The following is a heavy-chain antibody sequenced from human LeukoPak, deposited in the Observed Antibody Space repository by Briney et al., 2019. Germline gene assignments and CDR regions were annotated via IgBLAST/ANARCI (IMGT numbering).Heavy chain of an antibody. V-gene: IGHV1-18*01. J-gene: IGHJ4*02. CDR1: GYTFTSYG. CDR2: ISAYNGNT. CDR3: ARDSELYYYDSSGYYDY. D-gene: IGHD3-22*01. Sequence: ASVKVSCKASGYTFTSYGISWVRRAPGQGLEWMGWISAYNGNTNYAQKLQGRVTMTTDTSTSTAYMELRSLRSDDTAVYYCARDSELYYYDSSGYYDYWGQGTLVTVSS.